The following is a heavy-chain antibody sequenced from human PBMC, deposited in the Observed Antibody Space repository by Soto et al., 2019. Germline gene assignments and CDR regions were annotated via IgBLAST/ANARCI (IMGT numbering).Heavy chain of an antibody. CDR2: INPSGGST. D-gene: IGHD6-6*01. J-gene: IGHJ4*02. Sequence: QVRLVQSGAEVKKPGASVKVSCKASGYTFISYFMHWVRQAPGQGLEWMGIINPSGGSTTYAQKFQGRVTMTRDTSTSTVYMEVSSLRSEDTAVYYCARDDSSSSRHWGQGTPVTVSS. CDR1: GYTFISYF. CDR3: ARDDSSSSRH. V-gene: IGHV1-46*01.